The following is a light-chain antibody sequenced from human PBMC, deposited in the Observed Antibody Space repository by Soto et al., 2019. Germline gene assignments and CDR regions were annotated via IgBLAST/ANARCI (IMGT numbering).Light chain of an antibody. Sequence: DIQMTQSPSSLSTSVGDRVTITCRASQSIGRNLNWYQQKPGKAPKLLIYTASNLQIGVPSRFSDSGSGTEFTLTISTLQPEDLATYSCQRSYSIPLTFGGGTKVEIK. V-gene: IGKV1-39*01. J-gene: IGKJ4*01. CDR2: TAS. CDR3: QRSYSIPLT. CDR1: QSIGRN.